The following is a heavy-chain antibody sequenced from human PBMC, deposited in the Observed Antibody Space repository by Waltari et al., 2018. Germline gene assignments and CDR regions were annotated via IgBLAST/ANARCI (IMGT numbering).Heavy chain of an antibody. J-gene: IGHJ6*02. CDR3: ARGFSRVGATHYYYGMDV. CDR2: IIPIFGTA. CDR1: GGTFSSYA. Sequence: QVQLVQSGAEVKKPGSSVKVSCKASGGTFSSYAISWVRQAPGQGLEWMGGIIPIFGTANYAQKFQGRVTITADESTSTAYMELSSLRSEDTAMYYCARGFSRVGATHYYYGMDVWGQGTTVTVSS. V-gene: IGHV1-69*13. D-gene: IGHD1-26*01.